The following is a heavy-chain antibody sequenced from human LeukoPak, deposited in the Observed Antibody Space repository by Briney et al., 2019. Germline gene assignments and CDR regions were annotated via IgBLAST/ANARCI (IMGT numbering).Heavy chain of an antibody. V-gene: IGHV4-34*01. D-gene: IGHD6-13*01. CDR3: ASNRIAAAGTLYYYYGMDV. CDR1: GGSFSGYY. CDR2: INHSGST. Sequence: SETLSLTCAVYGGSFSGYYWSWIRQPTGKGLEWIGEINHSGSTNCNPSLKSRVTISVDTSKNQFSLKLSSVTAADTAVYYCASNRIAAAGTLYYYYGMDVWGQGTTVTVSS. J-gene: IGHJ6*02.